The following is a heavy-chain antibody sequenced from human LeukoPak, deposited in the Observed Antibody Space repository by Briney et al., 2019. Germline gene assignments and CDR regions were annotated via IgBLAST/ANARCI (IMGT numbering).Heavy chain of an antibody. CDR2: ISSSSSYI. CDR3: ARELTMLVVVLDY. J-gene: IGHJ4*02. CDR1: GFTFSSYS. Sequence: PGGSLRLSCAASGFTFSSYSMNWVRQAPGKGLEWVSSISSSSSYIYYADSVKGRFTISRDNAKNSLYLQMNSLRAEDTAVYYCARELTMLVVVLDYWGQGTLVTVSS. D-gene: IGHD3-22*01. V-gene: IGHV3-21*01.